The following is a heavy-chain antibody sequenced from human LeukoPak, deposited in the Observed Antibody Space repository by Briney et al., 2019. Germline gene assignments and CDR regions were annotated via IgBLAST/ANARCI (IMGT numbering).Heavy chain of an antibody. CDR1: GYSFTNYW. D-gene: IGHD3-10*01. Sequence: GESLKISCKASGYSFTNYWIGWVRQVPGKGLEWMGIIYPGDSDTRYSPSFQGQVTILADKSISTAYLQRSSLQASDTAMYYCATYAGSSSKYFQDWGQGTLVTVSS. J-gene: IGHJ1*01. CDR3: ATYAGSSSKYFQD. V-gene: IGHV5-51*01. CDR2: IYPGDSDT.